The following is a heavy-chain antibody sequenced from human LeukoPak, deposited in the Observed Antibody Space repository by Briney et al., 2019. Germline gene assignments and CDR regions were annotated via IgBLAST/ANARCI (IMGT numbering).Heavy chain of an antibody. D-gene: IGHD3-3*01. CDR1: GGSISSYY. Sequence: PSETLSLTCTVSGGSISSYYWSWIRQPPGKGLEWIGYIYYSGSTNYNPSLKSRVTMSVDTSKNQFSLKLSSVTAADTAVYYCARGVNFWSGENWFDPWGQGTLVTVSS. CDR2: IYYSGST. CDR3: ARGVNFWSGENWFDP. J-gene: IGHJ5*02. V-gene: IGHV4-59*12.